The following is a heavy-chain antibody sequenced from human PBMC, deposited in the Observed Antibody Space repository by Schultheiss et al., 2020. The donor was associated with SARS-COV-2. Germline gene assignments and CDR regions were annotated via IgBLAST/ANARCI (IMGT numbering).Heavy chain of an antibody. Sequence: GGSLRLSCAASGFIFSNYAMIWVRQAPGKGLEWISYIGGGGGPMYYADSVKGRFTIFRDNAKKSLYLQMNSLRPEDTALYYCAKVKGFRGDYHYYYGVDVWGQGTTVTVSS. V-gene: IGHV3-48*04. CDR2: IGGGGGPM. CDR3: AKVKGFRGDYHYYYGVDV. J-gene: IGHJ6*01. D-gene: IGHD3-10*01. CDR1: GFIFSNYA.